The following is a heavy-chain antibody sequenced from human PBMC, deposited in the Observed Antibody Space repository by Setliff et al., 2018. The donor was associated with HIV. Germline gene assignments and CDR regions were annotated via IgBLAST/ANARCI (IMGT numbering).Heavy chain of an antibody. CDR2: ISGSGGST. CDR1: GFTFSGYA. CDR3: ARDGGTGPYYYDSSGYEDY. V-gene: IGHV3-23*01. D-gene: IGHD3-22*01. J-gene: IGHJ4*02. Sequence: GGSLRLSCAASGFTFSGYAMSWVRQAPGKGLEWVSAISGSGGSTYYADSVKGRFTISRDHAKNSLYLQMNSLRAEDTALYYCARDGGTGPYYYDSSGYEDYWGQGTLVTVSS.